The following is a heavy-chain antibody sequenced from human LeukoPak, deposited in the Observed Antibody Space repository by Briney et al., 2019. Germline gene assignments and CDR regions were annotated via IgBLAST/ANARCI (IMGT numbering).Heavy chain of an antibody. V-gene: IGHV3-9*01. D-gene: IGHD6-19*01. CDR2: ISWNSGSI. J-gene: IGHJ3*02. Sequence: GGSLRLSCAASGFTFDDYAMHWVRQAPGKGLEWVSGISWNSGSIGYADSVKGRFTISRDNAKNSLHLQMNSLRAEDTALYYCAKDLYSSGWYLGVHAFDIWGQGTMVTVSS. CDR3: AKDLYSSGWYLGVHAFDI. CDR1: GFTFDDYA.